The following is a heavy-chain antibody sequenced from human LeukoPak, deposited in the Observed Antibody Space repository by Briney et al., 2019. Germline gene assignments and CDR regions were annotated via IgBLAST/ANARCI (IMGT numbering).Heavy chain of an antibody. Sequence: PGGSLRLSCAASGFTFSTYWMNWVRQAPGKGLEWVANIKQDGSEKYYVDSVKGRFTLSRDSAKNSLYLQMNSPRAEDTAVYYCARAEWSNWYFDLWGRGTLVTVSS. J-gene: IGHJ2*01. CDR2: IKQDGSEK. CDR1: GFTFSTYW. V-gene: IGHV3-7*03. D-gene: IGHD3-3*01. CDR3: ARAEWSNWYFDL.